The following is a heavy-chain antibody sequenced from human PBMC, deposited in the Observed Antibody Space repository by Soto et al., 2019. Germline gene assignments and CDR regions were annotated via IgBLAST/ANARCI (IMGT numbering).Heavy chain of an antibody. Sequence: SGTLSLTCAVYGGSVSGYYWSGIRQPPGKGLEWIGEINHSGSTNYNPSLKSRVTISVDTSKNQFSLKLSSVTAADTAVYYCARTDPSRAFDIWGQGTMVTVSS. CDR2: INHSGST. CDR1: GGSVSGYY. J-gene: IGHJ3*02. CDR3: ARTDPSRAFDI. V-gene: IGHV4-34*01.